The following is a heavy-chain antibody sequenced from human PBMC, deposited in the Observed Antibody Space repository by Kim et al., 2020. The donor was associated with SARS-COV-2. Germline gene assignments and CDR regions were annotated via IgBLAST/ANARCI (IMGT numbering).Heavy chain of an antibody. D-gene: IGHD5-18*01. J-gene: IGHJ6*02. V-gene: IGHV3-23*01. CDR3: AKDVWGYSGMDV. CDR2: ISGTGGST. CDR1: GFTFSTNA. Sequence: GGSLRLSCAASGFTFSTNAMGWVRQAPGRGLEWVSSISGTGGSTFYADSVRGRFTISRDISKSTLYLQMNSRRAEDTALYYFAKDVWGYSGMDVWGQGTAVTVSS.